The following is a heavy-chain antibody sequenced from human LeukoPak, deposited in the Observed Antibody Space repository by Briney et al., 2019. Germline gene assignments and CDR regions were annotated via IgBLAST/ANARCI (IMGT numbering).Heavy chain of an antibody. CDR3: ARGRYYYDSSGYWVY. D-gene: IGHD3-22*01. J-gene: IGHJ4*02. CDR2: INHSGST. Sequence: SETLSLTCAVYGGSFSGYYWSWIRQPPGKGLEWIGEINHSGSTDYNPSLKSRVTISVDTSKNQFSLKLSSVTAADMAVYYCARGRYYYDSSGYWVYWGQGTLVTVSS. CDR1: GGSFSGYY. V-gene: IGHV4-34*01.